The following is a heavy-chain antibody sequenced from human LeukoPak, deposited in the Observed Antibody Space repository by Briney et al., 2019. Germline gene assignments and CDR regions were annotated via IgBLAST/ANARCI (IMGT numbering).Heavy chain of an antibody. CDR1: GGSISSYY. CDR3: ARAAPLYYDFWSGAPYYFDY. D-gene: IGHD3-3*01. V-gene: IGHV4-4*07. CDR2: IYTSGST. Sequence: PSETLSLTCTVSGGSISSYYWSWTRQPAGKGLEWIGRIYTSGSTNYNPSLKSRVTMSVDTSKNQFSLKLSSVTAADTAVYYCARAAPLYYDFWSGAPYYFDYWGQGTLVTVSS. J-gene: IGHJ4*02.